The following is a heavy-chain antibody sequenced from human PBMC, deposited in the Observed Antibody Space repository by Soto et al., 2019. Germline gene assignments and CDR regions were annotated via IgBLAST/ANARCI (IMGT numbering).Heavy chain of an antibody. CDR2: IWDDGSNK. J-gene: IGHJ4*02. CDR1: GFTFSTYG. CDR3: ARGYSSGRPYFDY. Sequence: GGSLSLSCAASGFTFSTYGMHWVRQAPGKGLEWVAVIWDDGSNKYYADSVKGRFTISRDNSKNTLYLQMNSLRAEDTAVYYCARGYSSGRPYFDYWGQGTLVTVSS. D-gene: IGHD6-19*01. V-gene: IGHV3-33*01.